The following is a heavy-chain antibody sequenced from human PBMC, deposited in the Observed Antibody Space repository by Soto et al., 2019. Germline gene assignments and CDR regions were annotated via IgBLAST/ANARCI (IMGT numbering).Heavy chain of an antibody. Sequence: SETLSLSCTVSGGSIDSYYWTWIRQPPGRGLECIGYIDDSGSTTSSPSLRSRVTISIDTSKNQFSLNLISVTAADTAVYYCARDLSNSPDYFDAWGQGTLVTVSS. V-gene: IGHV4-59*12. J-gene: IGHJ4*02. CDR2: IDDSGST. D-gene: IGHD6-6*01. CDR1: GGSIDSYY. CDR3: ARDLSNSPDYFDA.